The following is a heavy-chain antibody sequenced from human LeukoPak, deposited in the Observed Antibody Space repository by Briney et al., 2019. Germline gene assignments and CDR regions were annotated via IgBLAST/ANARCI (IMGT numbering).Heavy chain of an antibody. D-gene: IGHD6-13*01. Sequence: ASVKVSCKASGYTITSYAIHWVRQAPGQRLEWMGWINGDNGNTKYSQKFQGRVTITGDASASTAYMELSSLRSEDTAVFYCARTGSSRWHGDHYYFDCWGQGTLVTVSS. CDR2: INGDNGNT. CDR3: ARTGSSRWHGDHYYFDC. V-gene: IGHV1-3*01. CDR1: GYTITSYA. J-gene: IGHJ4*02.